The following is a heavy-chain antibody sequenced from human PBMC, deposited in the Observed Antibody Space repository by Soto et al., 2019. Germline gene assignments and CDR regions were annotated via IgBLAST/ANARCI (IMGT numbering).Heavy chain of an antibody. CDR3: ASPPYYYDSSGYYSGAFDV. CDR1: GGSFSGYY. D-gene: IGHD3-22*01. V-gene: IGHV4-34*01. CDR2: INHSGST. Sequence: PSETLSLTCAVYGGSFSGYYWSWIRQPPGKGLEWIGEINHSGSTNYNPSLKSRVTISVDTSKNQFSLKLSSVTAADTAVYYCASPPYYYDSSGYYSGAFDVWGQGTTVTVSS. J-gene: IGHJ6*02.